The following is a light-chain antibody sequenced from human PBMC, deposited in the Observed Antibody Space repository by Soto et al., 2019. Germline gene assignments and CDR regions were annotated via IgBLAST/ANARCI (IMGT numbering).Light chain of an antibody. J-gene: IGKJ4*02. Sequence: DIQMTQSPSSLSASVGDRVTITCRASQSISSYLNWYQQKPGKAPKLLIYAASSLQSGVPSRFSGSGSGTDVTLTISCLHLEDFATYYCQQRYRPPMPSGRVTKVEIK. CDR2: AAS. CDR1: QSISSY. CDR3: QQRYRPPMP. V-gene: IGKV1-39*01.